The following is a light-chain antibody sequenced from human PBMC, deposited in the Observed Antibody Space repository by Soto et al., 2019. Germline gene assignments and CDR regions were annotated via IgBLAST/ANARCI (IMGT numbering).Light chain of an antibody. V-gene: IGKV3-20*01. Sequence: EIVWTQSPGTLSLSPGERATLSCRASQSVSSSYLAWYQQKPGQAPRLLIYGASSRATGIPDRFSGSGSGTEFTLTINSLQSEDFAVYYCQQYGSSPITFGQGTRLEIK. CDR1: QSVSSSY. CDR2: GAS. CDR3: QQYGSSPIT. J-gene: IGKJ5*01.